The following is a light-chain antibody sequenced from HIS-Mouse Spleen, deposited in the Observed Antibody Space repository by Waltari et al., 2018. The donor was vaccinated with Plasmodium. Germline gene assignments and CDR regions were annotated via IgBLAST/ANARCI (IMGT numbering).Light chain of an antibody. Sequence: SYELTQPPPVSVSPGQTARITCSGDALPKQHAYWYQQKPGQAPLLVIYKDSERPSGIPERFSGSSSGTTVTLTISGVQAEDEADYYCQSADSSGTYRVFGGGTKLTVL. CDR1: ALPKQH. J-gene: IGLJ2*01. CDR2: KDS. CDR3: QSADSSGTYRV. V-gene: IGLV3-25*03.